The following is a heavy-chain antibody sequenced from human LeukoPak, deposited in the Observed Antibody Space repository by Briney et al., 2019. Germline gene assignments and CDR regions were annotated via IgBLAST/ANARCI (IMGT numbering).Heavy chain of an antibody. D-gene: IGHD3-10*01. CDR1: GGSFSGYY. Sequence: PSETLSLTCAVYGGSFSGYYWSWIRQPPGKGLEWIGEINHSGSTNYNPSLKSRVTISVDTSKNQFSLKLSSVTAADTAVYYCARDPSKGSGSYPPVWGQGTLVTVSS. V-gene: IGHV4-34*01. CDR2: INHSGST. J-gene: IGHJ4*02. CDR3: ARDPSKGSGSYPPV.